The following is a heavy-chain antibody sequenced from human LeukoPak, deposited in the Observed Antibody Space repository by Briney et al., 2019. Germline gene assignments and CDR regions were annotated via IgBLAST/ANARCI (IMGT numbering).Heavy chain of an antibody. D-gene: IGHD2-15*01. CDR1: GGSISSYY. V-gene: IGHV4-59*08. Sequence: PSETLSLTCTVSGGSISSYYWSWIRQPPGKGLEWIGYLYYSGNTNYNPSLKSRVTISIDTSKNQFSLKLSSVTAADTAVYYCARRYCSGGSCYPDYWGQGTLVTVSS. J-gene: IGHJ4*02. CDR3: ARRYCSGGSCYPDY. CDR2: LYYSGNT.